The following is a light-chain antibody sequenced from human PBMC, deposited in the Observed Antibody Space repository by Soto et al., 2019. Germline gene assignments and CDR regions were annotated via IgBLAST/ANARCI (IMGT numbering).Light chain of an antibody. V-gene: IGKV1-6*01. CDR1: QCISNY. CDR2: GAA. Sequence: ATQMTQSPSSLSASVGDRVTISCRASQCISNYLAWYQQRPGKAPKLLIFGAATLQSGVPSRFSASGSGPDFTLTISSLQPEDFETYYCLQDYNYPWTFGQGTKVDIK. CDR3: LQDYNYPWT. J-gene: IGKJ1*01.